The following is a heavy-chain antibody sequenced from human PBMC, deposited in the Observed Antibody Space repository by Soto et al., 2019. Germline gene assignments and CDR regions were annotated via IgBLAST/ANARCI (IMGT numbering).Heavy chain of an antibody. CDR1: GFTFSSYA. CDR3: AKGTPLVATTDSYYYYYMDV. D-gene: IGHD5-12*01. J-gene: IGHJ6*03. CDR2: ISGSGGST. Sequence: GGSLRLSCAASGFTFSSYAMSWVRQAPGKGLEWVSAISGSGGSTYYADSVKGRFTISRDNSKNTLYLQMNSLRAEDTAVYYCAKGTPLVATTDSYYYYYMDVWGKGTTVTVSS. V-gene: IGHV3-23*01.